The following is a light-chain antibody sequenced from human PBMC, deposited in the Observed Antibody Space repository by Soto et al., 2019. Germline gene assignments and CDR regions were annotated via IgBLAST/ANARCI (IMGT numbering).Light chain of an antibody. CDR2: YAA. J-gene: IGKJ1*01. CDR3: QQRSNRPPWT. V-gene: IGKV3-11*01. CDR1: QSVSSD. Sequence: EIVLTQSPATLSSSPGERATLSCRASQSVSSDYAWYQQKPRQAPSLLIYYAANRATGSPASFSSSRAGTNVTPTISSREPEEFAVYYYQQRSNRPPWTFGQGTKVDIK.